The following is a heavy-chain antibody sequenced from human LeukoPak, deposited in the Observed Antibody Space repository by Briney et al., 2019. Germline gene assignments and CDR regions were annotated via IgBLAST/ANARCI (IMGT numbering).Heavy chain of an antibody. CDR1: GFTFSSYG. D-gene: IGHD3-10*01. Sequence: GGSLRLSCAASGFTFSSYGMHWVRQAPGKGLEWVAVISNDGSKRNYADSVKGRFTISRDNSKNTLYLQMNSLRAEDTAVYYCVPGLDAFDIWGRGTMVTVSS. J-gene: IGHJ3*02. V-gene: IGHV3-30*03. CDR3: VPGLDAFDI. CDR2: ISNDGSKR.